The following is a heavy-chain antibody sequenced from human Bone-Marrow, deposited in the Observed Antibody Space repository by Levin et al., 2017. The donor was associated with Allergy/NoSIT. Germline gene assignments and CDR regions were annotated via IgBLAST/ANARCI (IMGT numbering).Heavy chain of an antibody. Sequence: ASVKVSCQTSGYTFTSFDINWVRQATGQGLEWMGWMYPNSDNAGYAQKFQGRVTMTRNTSISTAHMELSSLRSEDTAIYYCARGELGSGYLFDYWGQGTLVTVSS. V-gene: IGHV1-8*01. D-gene: IGHD5-12*01. CDR1: GYTFTSFD. CDR3: ARGELGSGYLFDY. CDR2: MYPNSDNA. J-gene: IGHJ4*02.